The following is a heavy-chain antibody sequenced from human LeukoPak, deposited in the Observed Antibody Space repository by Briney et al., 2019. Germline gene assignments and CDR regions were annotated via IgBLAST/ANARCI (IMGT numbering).Heavy chain of an antibody. V-gene: IGHV1-8*03. CDR1: GYTFTSYG. J-gene: IGHJ2*01. D-gene: IGHD4-17*01. Sequence: GASVKVSCKASGYTFTSYGINWVRQATGQGLEWMAWMNPNSGYTGYAQKFQGRVTLTRDTSITTAFMELSSLRSEDTAVYYCARVPYGDWYFDLWGRGTLVTVSS. CDR3: ARVPYGDWYFDL. CDR2: MNPNSGYT.